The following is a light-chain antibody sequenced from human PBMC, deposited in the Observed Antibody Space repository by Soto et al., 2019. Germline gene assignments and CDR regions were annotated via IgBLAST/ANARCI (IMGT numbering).Light chain of an antibody. J-gene: IGKJ1*01. CDR2: EAS. CDR3: LHHNSYPGT. CDR1: QGIGRW. Sequence: DIQMTQSPSTLSASVGDRVTITCRASQGIGRWLAWYQQKPGKAPKRLIYEASTLKSGVPSRFSGSGSGTEFTLTISSLQPEDFATYYCLHHNSYPGTFGQGTKVDIK. V-gene: IGKV1-5*03.